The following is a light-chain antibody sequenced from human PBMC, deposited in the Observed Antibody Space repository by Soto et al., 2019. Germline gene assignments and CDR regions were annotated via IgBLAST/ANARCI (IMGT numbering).Light chain of an antibody. J-gene: IGKJ3*01. CDR1: QSVRSN. V-gene: IGKV3D-15*01. CDR2: DAS. CDR3: QHYDNSPL. Sequence: EIVLTQSPATLSLPPGERATLSCRASQSVRSNLAWYQQKPGQAPRLLIYDASTRATGIPARFSGSGSGTEFTLTIGRLEPEEFAVYYCQHYDNSPLFGPGTKVNI.